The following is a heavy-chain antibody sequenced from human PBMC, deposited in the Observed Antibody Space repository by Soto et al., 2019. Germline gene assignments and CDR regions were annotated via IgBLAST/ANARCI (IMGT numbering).Heavy chain of an antibody. Sequence: QVQLQQWGAGLLKPSETLSLTCAVYGGSFSGYYWSWIRQPPGKGLEWIGEINHSGSTNYNPSLRSRVTISVDTSKNQFSLKLSYVTAADTAVYYCARGGYYGSGSSDYWGQGTLVTVSS. V-gene: IGHV4-34*01. CDR3: ARGGYYGSGSSDY. D-gene: IGHD3-10*01. J-gene: IGHJ4*02. CDR1: GGSFSGYY. CDR2: INHSGST.